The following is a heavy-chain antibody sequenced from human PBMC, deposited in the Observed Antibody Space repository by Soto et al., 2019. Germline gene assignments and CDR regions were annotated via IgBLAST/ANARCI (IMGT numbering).Heavy chain of an antibody. D-gene: IGHD6-19*01. CDR2: ISAYNGNT. V-gene: IGHV1-18*01. CDR1: GYSFTNYG. Sequence: QDQLVQSGVEVKKPGASVKVSCKASGYSFTNYGITWVRQAPGQGFEWMGWISAYNGNTNYAQKFQGRVTMTTDASTSPAYLEWRSRRSDDTAVYYCARDRGVAPPVAGNTHYYYYMDVWGKGTTVTVSS. CDR3: ARDRGVAPPVAGNTHYYYYMDV. J-gene: IGHJ6*03.